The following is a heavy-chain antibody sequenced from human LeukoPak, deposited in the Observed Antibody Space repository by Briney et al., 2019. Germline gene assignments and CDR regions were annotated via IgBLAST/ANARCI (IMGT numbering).Heavy chain of an antibody. CDR1: GFTSSSYW. V-gene: IGHV3-7*03. CDR2: IKQDGSEK. J-gene: IGHJ4*02. D-gene: IGHD2-15*01. CDR3: ARAPYCIGGSCRFNY. Sequence: GGSLRLSCAVSGFTSSSYWMSWVRQAPGKGLEWVANIKQDGSEKYYVDSVKGRFTISKDNAKNSLYLQMNSLRAEDTAVYYCARAPYCIGGSCRFNYWGQGTLVTVSS.